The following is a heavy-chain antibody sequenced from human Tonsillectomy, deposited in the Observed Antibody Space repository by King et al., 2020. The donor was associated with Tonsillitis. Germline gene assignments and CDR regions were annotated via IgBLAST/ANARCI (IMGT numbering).Heavy chain of an antibody. CDR3: ARDYTDYYDSSGYQPGGY. CDR1: GGTFSSYA. Sequence: VQLVESGAEVKKPGSSVKVSCTASGGTFSSYAFSWVRQAPGQGLEWMGGIIPIFGTANYPQKFQGRVTITADESTSTAYMELSSLRSEDTAVYYCARDYTDYYDSSGYQPGGYWGQGTLVTVSS. D-gene: IGHD3-22*01. J-gene: IGHJ4*02. CDR2: IIPIFGTA. V-gene: IGHV1-69*01.